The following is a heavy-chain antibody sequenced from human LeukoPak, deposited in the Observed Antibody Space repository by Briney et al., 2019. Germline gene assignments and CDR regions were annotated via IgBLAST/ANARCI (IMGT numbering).Heavy chain of an antibody. CDR1: VGSISSYY. D-gene: IGHD3-10*01. V-gene: IGHV4-59*01. CDR3: ARVGTYGSGSYLSWLDY. Sequence: SETLSLTCTVSVGSISSYYWSWIRQPPGKGLECMGYIYYSGSTNYNPSLKSRVTISVDTSKNQFSLKLSSVTAADTAVYYCARVGTYGSGSYLSWLDYWGQGTLVTVSS. J-gene: IGHJ4*02. CDR2: IYYSGST.